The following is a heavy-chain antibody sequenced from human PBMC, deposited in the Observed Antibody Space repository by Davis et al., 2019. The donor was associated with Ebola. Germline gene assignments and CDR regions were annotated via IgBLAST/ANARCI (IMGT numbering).Heavy chain of an antibody. Sequence: ASVKVSCKASGYTFTSYDINWLRQATGQGLEWMGWMNPNSGNTGYAQKFQGRVTMTRNTSISTAYMELSSLRSEDTAVYYCARGPVVVIFGRYFDLWGRGTLVTVSS. CDR1: GYTFTSYD. CDR2: MNPNSGNT. V-gene: IGHV1-8*01. CDR3: ARGPVVVIFGRYFDL. D-gene: IGHD3-22*01. J-gene: IGHJ2*01.